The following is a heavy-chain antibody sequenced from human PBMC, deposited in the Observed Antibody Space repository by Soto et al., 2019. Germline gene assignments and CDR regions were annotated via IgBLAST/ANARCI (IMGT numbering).Heavy chain of an antibody. Sequence: QSGGSLRLSCAASGFTFTDFFMTWVRQAPGKGLEWVATIRLDASEKKYVDSVKGRFTLSRDNAKNSLYLQMDSLRVEDTAVYYCARDWGYGWGASVNHDFDYWGHGTLVTVSS. J-gene: IGHJ4*01. CDR2: IRLDASEK. D-gene: IGHD7-27*01. V-gene: IGHV3-7*03. CDR3: ARDWGYGWGASVNHDFDY. CDR1: GFTFTDFF.